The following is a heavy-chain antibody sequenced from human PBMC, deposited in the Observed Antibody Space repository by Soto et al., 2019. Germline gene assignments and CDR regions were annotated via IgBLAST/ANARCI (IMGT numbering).Heavy chain of an antibody. CDR2: TIHSERT. J-gene: IGHJ6*02. Sequence: SETLSLTCAVYGGSFSAYYWSWVRQPPGKGLEWIGETIHSERTKYNPSLKSRVTISVDTSKNQFSLKLSSVTAADTAVYYCARQRPTDGRWEFANYYGMDVWGQGTPVTVSS. V-gene: IGHV4-34*12. CDR3: ARQRPTDGRWEFANYYGMDV. CDR1: GGSFSAYY. D-gene: IGHD1-26*01.